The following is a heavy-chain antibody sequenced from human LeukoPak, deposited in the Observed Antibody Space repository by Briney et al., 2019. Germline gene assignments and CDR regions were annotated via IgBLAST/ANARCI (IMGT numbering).Heavy chain of an antibody. Sequence: SMKASCKASGGTFSSYAISWVRQAPGQGLEWMGGIIPIFGTANYAQKFQGRVTITADKSTSTAYMELSSLRSEDTAIYYCARDFSSSSTVYYYYYMDVWGKGTTVTVSS. D-gene: IGHD6-6*01. CDR1: GGTFSSYA. V-gene: IGHV1-69*06. J-gene: IGHJ6*03. CDR3: ARDFSSSSTVYYYYYMDV. CDR2: IIPIFGTA.